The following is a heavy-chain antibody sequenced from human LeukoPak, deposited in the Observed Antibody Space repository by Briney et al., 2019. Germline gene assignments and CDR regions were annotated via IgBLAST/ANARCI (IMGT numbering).Heavy chain of an antibody. CDR3: ARDPGAAAWVKDS. CDR1: GYTFTSYA. Sequence: ASVKVSCKASGYTFTSYAMHWVRQAPGQRLEWMGWINAGNGNTKYSQKFQGRVTITRDKSTSTAYMELSSLRSEDTAVYYCARDPGAAAWVKDSWGQGTLVTVSS. CDR2: INAGNGNT. V-gene: IGHV1-3*01. D-gene: IGHD6-13*01. J-gene: IGHJ4*02.